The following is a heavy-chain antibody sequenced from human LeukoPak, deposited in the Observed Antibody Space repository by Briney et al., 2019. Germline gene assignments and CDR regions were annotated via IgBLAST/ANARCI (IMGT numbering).Heavy chain of an antibody. J-gene: IGHJ4*02. CDR2: ISSSSSYI. CDR1: GFTFSNYN. V-gene: IGHV3-21*01. D-gene: IGHD5-24*01. CDR3: TRVGYIDEGIDY. Sequence: PGGSLRLSCAASGFTFSNYNMNWVRQAPGKGLEWVSSISSSSSYISYADSVKGRFTISRDNAKNSLYLQMNSLRAEDTAIYYCTRVGYIDEGIDYWGQGTLVTVSS.